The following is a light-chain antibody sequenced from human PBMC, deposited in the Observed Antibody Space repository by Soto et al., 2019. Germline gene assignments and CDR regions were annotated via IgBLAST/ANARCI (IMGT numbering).Light chain of an antibody. Sequence: EIVMTQSPATLSVSPGERATLSCRSSQTVSRNLAWYQQKPGQAPRLLFYGASTRATGIPARFSGSGSGTEFTLSISSLQSEDFAVYYCKQYKEWPPFTFGQGTRLEIK. CDR3: KQYKEWPPFT. CDR2: GAS. J-gene: IGKJ5*01. CDR1: QTVSRN. V-gene: IGKV3-15*01.